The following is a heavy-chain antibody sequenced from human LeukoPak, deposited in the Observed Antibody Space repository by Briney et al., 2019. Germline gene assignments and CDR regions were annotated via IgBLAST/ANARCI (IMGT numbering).Heavy chain of an antibody. J-gene: IGHJ6*02. Sequence: SQTLSLTCSVSGGSISSYYWSWIRHPPGKGLEYNGYIYYSGSTNYNPSLKSPVTISVNTSKDQFSLNLTSVTAADAAVYYCARLKCISTTCPSRYVMDVWGQGTTVTVSS. D-gene: IGHD2-2*01. V-gene: IGHV4-59*01. CDR3: ARLKCISTTCPSRYVMDV. CDR1: GGSISSYY. CDR2: IYYSGST.